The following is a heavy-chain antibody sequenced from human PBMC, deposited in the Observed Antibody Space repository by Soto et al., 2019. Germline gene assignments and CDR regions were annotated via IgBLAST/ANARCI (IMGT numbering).Heavy chain of an antibody. CDR2: MNTNTNST. V-gene: IGHV1-8*01. Sequence: QVQLVQSGAEAKRPGASVKVSCKASGYTFTTHDIHWVRQAPGQGLEWMGWMNTNTNSTDCAQKFQGRVTLTWNTSISTAYLELRRLKFDDTAVYYCAREVVEVVETTSLWFDPWGLGTLVTVSS. CDR3: AREVVEVVETTSLWFDP. J-gene: IGHJ5*02. CDR1: GYTFTTHD. D-gene: IGHD2-15*01.